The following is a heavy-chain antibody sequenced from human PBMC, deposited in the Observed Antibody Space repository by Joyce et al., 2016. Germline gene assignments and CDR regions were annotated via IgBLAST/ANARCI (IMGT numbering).Heavy chain of an antibody. Sequence: EVQLVESGGGLVKPGVSLRLSCGASGFTFSTYAMNWVRQAPGKGLQWVSSISASHNYIHYADSVKGRFTISRDNAKNTLYLHMNSLRAEDTAVYYCARAYYDYIWGRDGGSLDIWGQGTMVTVSS. V-gene: IGHV3-21*01. J-gene: IGHJ3*02. CDR3: ARAYYDYIWGRDGGSLDI. CDR2: ISASHNYI. D-gene: IGHD3-16*01. CDR1: GFTFSTYA.